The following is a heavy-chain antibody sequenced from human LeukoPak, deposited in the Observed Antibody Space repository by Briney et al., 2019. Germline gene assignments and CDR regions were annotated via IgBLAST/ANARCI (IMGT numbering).Heavy chain of an antibody. D-gene: IGHD3-3*01. CDR3: ARGDYDFWSGSDP. CDR2: INPSGGST. CDR1: GGTFSSYA. J-gene: IGHJ5*02. Sequence: GSSVKVSCKASGGTFSSYAISWVRQAPGQGLEWMGIINPSGGSTSYAQKFQGRVTMTRDTSTSTVYMELSSLRSEDTAVYYCARGDYDFWSGSDPWGQGTLVTVSS. V-gene: IGHV1-46*01.